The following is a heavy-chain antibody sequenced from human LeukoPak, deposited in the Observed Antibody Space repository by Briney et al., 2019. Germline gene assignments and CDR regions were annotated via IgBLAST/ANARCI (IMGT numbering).Heavy chain of an antibody. CDR3: ARGEYGIVAAGNDY. J-gene: IGHJ4*02. CDR1: GFTFSSYW. D-gene: IGHD1-26*01. CDR2: IKQDGSEK. Sequence: GGSLRLSCAASGFTFSSYWMTWVRQAPGKGLEWVANIKQDGSEKNYVDSVKGRFTISRDNAKSSLYLQMNSLGAEDTAVYYCARGEYGIVAAGNDYWGQGTLVTVSS. V-gene: IGHV3-7*01.